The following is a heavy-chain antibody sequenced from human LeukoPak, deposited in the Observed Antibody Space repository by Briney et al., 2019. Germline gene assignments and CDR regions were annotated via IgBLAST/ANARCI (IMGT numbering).Heavy chain of an antibody. V-gene: IGHV3-53*01. CDR1: GFTVSSNY. J-gene: IGHJ4*02. D-gene: IGHD2-21*01. CDR2: IHSGGST. Sequence: GGSLRLSCAASGFTVSSNYMSWVRPAPGRGLEWVSIIHSGGSTFYADSVKGRFTISRDNSKNTLYLQMNSLRAEDTAVYYCARALFFDYWGQGTLVTVSS. CDR3: ARALFFDY.